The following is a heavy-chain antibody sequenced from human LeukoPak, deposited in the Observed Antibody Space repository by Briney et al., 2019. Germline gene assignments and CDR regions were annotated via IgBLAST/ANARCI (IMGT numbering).Heavy chain of an antibody. D-gene: IGHD6-25*01. J-gene: IGHJ4*02. Sequence: SETLSLTCTVSGTSVNYHYWSWIRQSPGEGLEWIGYIFYIGSTKYNPSLESRVTISEDTSKNQLSLKLSSVTAADTAVYYCARKFPTADDYFDYWGQGILVSVSS. CDR2: IFYIGST. CDR3: ARKFPTADDYFDY. CDR1: GTSVNYHY. V-gene: IGHV4-59*02.